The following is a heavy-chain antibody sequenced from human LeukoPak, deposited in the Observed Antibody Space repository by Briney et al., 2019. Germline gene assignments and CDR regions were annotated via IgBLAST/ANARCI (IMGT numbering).Heavy chain of an antibody. CDR3: ARGLNFPNWLDP. V-gene: IGHV4-34*01. D-gene: IGHD1-7*01. CDR2: INHSGST. Sequence: PSETLSLTCAVYGGSFSGYYWSWIRQPPGKGLEWIGEINHSGSTNYNPSLKSRVTISVDTSKNQFSLKLSSVTAADTAVYYCARGLNFPNWLDPWGQGTLVTVSS. J-gene: IGHJ5*02. CDR1: GGSFSGYY.